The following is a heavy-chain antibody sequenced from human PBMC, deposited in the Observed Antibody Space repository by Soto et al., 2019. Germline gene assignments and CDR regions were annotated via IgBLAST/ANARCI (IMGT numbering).Heavy chain of an antibody. D-gene: IGHD2-15*01. CDR1: GFSFGSYG. V-gene: IGHV3-30*18. J-gene: IGHJ4*02. CDR2: ISFDGSKI. CDR3: GKDDWGSDSLGGVDH. Sequence: QVQLVESGGGVVQPGRSLRLSCAASGFSFGSYGMHWVRQAPGKGLEWLAAISFDGSKIDYADPVKGRFTISRDNSKNTLYLQMNSLRAEDTAVYYGGKDDWGSDSLGGVDHWGQGTLVTVSS.